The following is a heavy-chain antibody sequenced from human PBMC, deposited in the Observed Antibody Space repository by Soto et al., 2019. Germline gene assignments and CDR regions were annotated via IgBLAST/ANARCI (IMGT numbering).Heavy chain of an antibody. CDR1: GGTFSSYA. CDR3: ARGRCEGSGYYDGMDV. J-gene: IGHJ6*02. Sequence: GAXVKVSCKASGGTFSSYAISWVRQAPGQGLEWMGGIIPIFGTANYAQKFQGRVTITADESTSTAYMELSSLRSEDTAVYYCARGRCEGSGYYDGMDVWGQGTTVTVSS. V-gene: IGHV1-69*13. D-gene: IGHD6-19*01. CDR2: IIPIFGTA.